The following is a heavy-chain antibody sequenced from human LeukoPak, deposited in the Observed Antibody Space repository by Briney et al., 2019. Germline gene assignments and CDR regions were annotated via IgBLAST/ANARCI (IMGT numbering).Heavy chain of an antibody. V-gene: IGHV4-59*11. CDR3: ARGPYYYNTSGPRPFGP. CDR1: GGSISSHY. J-gene: IGHJ5*02. Sequence: PSETLSLTCSVSGGSISSHYWSWIRQPPGKGLEWLGYISYSGSTNYNPSLKSRVTISVDTSKNQFSLKLSSVTAAGTAVYFCARGPYYYNTSGPRPFGPWGQGTLVTVSS. D-gene: IGHD3-22*01. CDR2: ISYSGST.